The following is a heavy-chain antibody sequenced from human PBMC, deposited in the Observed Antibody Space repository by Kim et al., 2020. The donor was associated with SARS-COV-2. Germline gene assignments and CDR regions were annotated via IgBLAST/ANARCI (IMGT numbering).Heavy chain of an antibody. Sequence: YDANSVRGRFSISRDNSKNTLYLQMGSLRAEDMAVYYCARSGYSSGWYDNWGQGTLVTVSS. J-gene: IGHJ4*02. V-gene: IGHV3-64*01. D-gene: IGHD6-19*01. CDR3: ARSGYSSGWYDN.